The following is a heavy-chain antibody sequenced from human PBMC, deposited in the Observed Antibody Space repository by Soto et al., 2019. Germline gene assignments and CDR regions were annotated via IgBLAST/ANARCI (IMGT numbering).Heavy chain of an antibody. J-gene: IGHJ3*02. D-gene: IGHD3-22*01. V-gene: IGHV3-7*01. CDR2: INEDASKK. CDR3: AKLPPMIVVVLDAFDI. CDR1: GFTFSSYW. Sequence: GGSLRLSCAASGFTFSSYWMNWVRQAPGKGLEWVANINEDASKKYYVDSVKGRFTISRDNAENSLYLQMNSLRAEDTAVYYCAKLPPMIVVVLDAFDIWGQGTMVTVSS.